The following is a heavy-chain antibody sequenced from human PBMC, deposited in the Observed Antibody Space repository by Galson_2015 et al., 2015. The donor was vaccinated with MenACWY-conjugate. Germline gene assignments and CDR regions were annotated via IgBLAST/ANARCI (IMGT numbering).Heavy chain of an antibody. CDR1: GGSISNANYY. CDR2: INYSGST. CDR3: ARRSYYSGGYTGWFDS. J-gene: IGHJ5*01. Sequence: SETLSLTCTVSGGSISNANYYWGWIRQPPGKGLEWIGSINYSGSTYYNPSLKSRVTMSLDTSKNQLSLNLGSVTAADTAVYYCARRSYYSGGYTGWFDSWGQGTLVTVSS. D-gene: IGHD2-15*01. V-gene: IGHV4-39*01.